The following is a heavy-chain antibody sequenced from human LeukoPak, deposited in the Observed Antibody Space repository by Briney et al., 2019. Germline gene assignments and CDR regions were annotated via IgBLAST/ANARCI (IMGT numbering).Heavy chain of an antibody. Sequence: SETLSLTCTVSGGSISGSSYYWGWIRQPPGKGLEWIGSIYYSGSTYYNPSLKSRVTISVDTSKNQFSLKLSSVTAADTAVYYCASIAARRGYYFDYWGQGTLVTVSS. V-gene: IGHV4-39*01. CDR3: ASIAARRGYYFDY. D-gene: IGHD6-6*01. CDR1: GGSISGSSYY. CDR2: IYYSGST. J-gene: IGHJ4*02.